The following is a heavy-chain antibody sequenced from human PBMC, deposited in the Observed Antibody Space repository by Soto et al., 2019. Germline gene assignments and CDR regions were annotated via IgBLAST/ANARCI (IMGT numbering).Heavy chain of an antibody. J-gene: IGHJ4*02. CDR1: GGSISGYY. V-gene: IGHV4-59*01. D-gene: IGHD3-9*01. CDR3: ARAYYNILSGYNIDY. CDR2: IYYSGNT. Sequence: PSETLSLTCTVSGGSISGYYWSWIRQPPGKGLEWIGYIYYSGNTNYNPSLKSRVTISVDTSKNQFSLKLSSVTAADTAVYYCARAYYNILSGYNIDYWGQGTLVTVSS.